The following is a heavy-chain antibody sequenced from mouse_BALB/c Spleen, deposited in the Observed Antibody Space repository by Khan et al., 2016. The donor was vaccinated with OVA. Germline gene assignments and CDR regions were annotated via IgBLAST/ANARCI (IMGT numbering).Heavy chain of an antibody. Sequence: QVQLKESGPGLVAPSQSLSITCTVSGFSLSRYNIHWVRQPPGKGLEWLGMIWGGGGTDYNSTLKIRLSIGKDNSKSQVFLKMNSLQTDDTAMYYWARAYYRYDGYYAMDYWGQGTSVTVSS. J-gene: IGHJ4*01. CDR3: ARAYYRYDGYYAMDY. D-gene: IGHD2-14*01. CDR1: GFSLSRYN. V-gene: IGHV2-6-4*01. CDR2: IWGGGGT.